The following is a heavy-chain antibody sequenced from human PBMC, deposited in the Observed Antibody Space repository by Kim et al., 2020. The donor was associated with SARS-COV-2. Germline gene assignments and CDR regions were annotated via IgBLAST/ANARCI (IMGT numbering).Heavy chain of an antibody. CDR2: INHSGST. J-gene: IGHJ4*02. Sequence: SETLSLTCAVYGGSFSGYYWSWIRQPPGKGLEWIGEINHSGSTNYNPSLKSRVTISVDTSKNQFSLKLSSVTAADTAVYYCARASSSWYSSAYFDYWGQGTLVTVSS. D-gene: IGHD6-13*01. V-gene: IGHV4-34*01. CDR1: GGSFSGYY. CDR3: ARASSSWYSSAYFDY.